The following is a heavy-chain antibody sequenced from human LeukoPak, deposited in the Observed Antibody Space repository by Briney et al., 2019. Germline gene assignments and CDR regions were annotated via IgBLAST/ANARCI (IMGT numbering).Heavy chain of an antibody. CDR1: GGSISSYY. V-gene: IGHV4-4*07. J-gene: IGHJ4*02. D-gene: IGHD6-13*01. CDR3: ARETAAAGLHFDY. Sequence: SETLSLTCTVSGGSISSYYWSWIPQPAGKGLECIWRIYSSGSTNYTPSPKSRVTMSVDTAKNQFPLKLSSVTAADTAVYYWARETAAAGLHFDYWGQGTLVTVSS. CDR2: IYSSGST.